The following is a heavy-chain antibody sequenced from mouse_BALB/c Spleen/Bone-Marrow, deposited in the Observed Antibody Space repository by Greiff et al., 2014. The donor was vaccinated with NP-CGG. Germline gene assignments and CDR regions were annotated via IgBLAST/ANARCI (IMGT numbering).Heavy chain of an antibody. CDR3: ARFGRYYFDY. V-gene: IGHV1-54*01. CDR2: INPGSGDA. J-gene: IGHJ2*01. Sequence: QVHVKQSGAELVRPGTAVNVSCKASGYAFTNYLIEWVKQRPGQGLEWIGVINPGSGDANYNEKFKGKATLTADKSSSTAYMQLSSLTSDDSAVYFCARFGRYYFDYWGQGTTLTVSS. CDR1: GYAFTNYL.